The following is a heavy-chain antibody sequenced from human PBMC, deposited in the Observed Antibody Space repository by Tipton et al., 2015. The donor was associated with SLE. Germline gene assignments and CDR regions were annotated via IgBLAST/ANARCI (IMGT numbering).Heavy chain of an antibody. D-gene: IGHD3-16*01. CDR1: GGSISSGGYY. V-gene: IGHV4-31*02. J-gene: IGHJ2*01. CDR2: IYYSGST. CDR3: ARKRLPDLDFDL. Sequence: LRLSCTVSGGSISSGGYYWSWIRQHPGKDLEWIGYIYYSGSTYYNPSLKSRVTISIDTSKNQFSLKLSSVTAADTAVYYCARKRLPDLDFDLWGRGTLVTVSS.